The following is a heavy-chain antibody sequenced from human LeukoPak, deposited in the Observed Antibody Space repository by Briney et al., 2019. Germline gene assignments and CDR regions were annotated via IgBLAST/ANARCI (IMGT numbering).Heavy chain of an antibody. D-gene: IGHD4-17*01. J-gene: IGHJ4*02. CDR1: GYTFSSFG. CDR2: ISAYNGNT. V-gene: IGHV1-18*01. Sequence: ASVKVSCKASGYTFSSFGISWVRQAPGQGLEWMGWISAYNGNTNYAQKLQGRVTMTTDTSTSTAYMELRSLRSDDTAVYYCARDSRYYGDYVDYWGQGTLVAVSS. CDR3: ARDSRYYGDYVDY.